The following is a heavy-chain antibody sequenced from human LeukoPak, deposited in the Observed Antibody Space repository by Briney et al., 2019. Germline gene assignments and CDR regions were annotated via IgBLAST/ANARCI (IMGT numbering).Heavy chain of an antibody. D-gene: IGHD4-17*01. CDR3: ARSKAVYGDYVDY. CDR2: TYPGDSDT. CDR1: GYSFTSYW. Sequence: GESLKISCKGSGYSFTSYWIGWVRQMPGKGLEWMGITYPGDSDTRYSPSFQGQVAISADKSISTAYLQWSSLKASDTAMYYCARSKAVYGDYVDYWGQGTLVTVSS. J-gene: IGHJ4*02. V-gene: IGHV5-51*01.